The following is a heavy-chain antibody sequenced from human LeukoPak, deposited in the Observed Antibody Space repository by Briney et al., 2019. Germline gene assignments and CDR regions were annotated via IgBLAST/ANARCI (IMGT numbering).Heavy chain of an antibody. V-gene: IGHV4-59*12. CDR3: ARETNIAVAAYGY. D-gene: IGHD6-19*01. CDR2: IYYSGST. Sequence: PSETLSLTCTVSGGSITSYYWSWIRQPPGKGLEWIGYIYYSGSTNYNPSLKSRVTISVDTSKNQFSLKLSSVTAADTAVYYCARETNIAVAAYGYWGQGTLVTVAS. CDR1: GGSITSYY. J-gene: IGHJ4*02.